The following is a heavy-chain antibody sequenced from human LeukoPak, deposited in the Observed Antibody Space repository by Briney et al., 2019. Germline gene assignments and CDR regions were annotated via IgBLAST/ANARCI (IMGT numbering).Heavy chain of an antibody. Sequence: GGSLRLSCAASGFTFSSYVMRWVRQAPGKGLEWVSGISRSGGSTYYTVSVQGRFTISRDQSENTLYLQMNSLRAEDTDVYYCARGSRVAGSMGAFDIWGQGTMVTVSS. CDR3: ARGSRVAGSMGAFDI. CDR2: ISRSGGST. V-gene: IGHV3-23*01. J-gene: IGHJ3*02. D-gene: IGHD6-19*01. CDR1: GFTFSSYV.